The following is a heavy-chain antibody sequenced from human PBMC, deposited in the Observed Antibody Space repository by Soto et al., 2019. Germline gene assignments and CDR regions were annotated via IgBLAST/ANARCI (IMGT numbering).Heavy chain of an antibody. CDR1: GFTFTSSA. Sequence: GASVRVSCKASGFTFTSSAVQWVRQARGQRLEWIGWIVVGSGNTNYAQKFQERVTITRDMSTSTAYMELSSLRSEDTAVYYCARDGRYFGEPLSWFDPWGHGTLVTVSS. D-gene: IGHD3-10*01. J-gene: IGHJ5*02. CDR2: IVVGSGNT. CDR3: ARDGRYFGEPLSWFDP. V-gene: IGHV1-58*01.